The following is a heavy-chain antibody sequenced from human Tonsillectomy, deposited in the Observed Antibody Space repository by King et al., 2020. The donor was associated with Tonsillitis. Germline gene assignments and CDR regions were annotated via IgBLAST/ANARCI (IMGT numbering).Heavy chain of an antibody. D-gene: IGHD5-18*01. Sequence: VQLVESGGGLVQPGGSLRLSCAASGFTFSSYAMSWVRQAPGKGLEWVSAISGSGYRTYYADSVKGRFTISRDKSKNTLYLQMNSLRAEDTALYYCAKDHFVDITMSPYDYWGQGTLVTVSS. CDR1: GFTFSSYA. V-gene: IGHV3-23*04. J-gene: IGHJ4*02. CDR3: AKDHFVDITMSPYDY. CDR2: ISGSGYRT.